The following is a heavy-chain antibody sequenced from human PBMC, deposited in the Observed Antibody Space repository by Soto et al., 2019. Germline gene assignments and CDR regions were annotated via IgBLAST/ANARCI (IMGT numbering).Heavy chain of an antibody. CDR3: AKDHYYDFWSGIDY. CDR1: GFNFSIFG. V-gene: IGHV3-30*18. CDR2: ISNDGSYK. J-gene: IGHJ4*02. D-gene: IGHD3-3*01. Sequence: GGSLRLSCAVSGFNFSIFGMHRVRQAPGKGLEWVAVISNDGSYKYYAESVKGRFTISRDNSKSTQYLQMDSLRAEDTAIYFCAKDHYYDFWSGIDYWGQGTLVTVSS.